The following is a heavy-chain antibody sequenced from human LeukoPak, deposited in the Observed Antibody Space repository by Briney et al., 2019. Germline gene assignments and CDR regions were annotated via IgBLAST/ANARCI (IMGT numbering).Heavy chain of an antibody. J-gene: IGHJ4*02. Sequence: GASLRLSCAASGFTFSSYAMSWVRQAPGKGLEWVSVIRGSGSSTYADAVKGRFTISRDNSKNTLYLQMTSLRVEDTAVYFCASAPVVGTAEAFWGQGTLVTVSS. CDR1: GFTFSSYA. D-gene: IGHD1-26*01. CDR3: ASAPVVGTAEAF. V-gene: IGHV3-23*01. CDR2: IRGSGSST.